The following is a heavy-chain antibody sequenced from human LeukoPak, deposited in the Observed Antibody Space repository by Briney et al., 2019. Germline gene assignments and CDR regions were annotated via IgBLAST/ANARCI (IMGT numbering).Heavy chain of an antibody. J-gene: IGHJ6*03. CDR2: IYYSGST. D-gene: IGHD3-3*01. CDR1: GGSISSYY. Sequence: SETLSLTCTVSGGSISSYYWSWIRQPPGKGLEWLGYIYYSGSTNYNPSLKSRVTISVDTSKNQFSLKLSSVTAADTAVYYCARVLRFLEWPYMDVWGKGTTVTVSS. CDR3: ARVLRFLEWPYMDV. V-gene: IGHV4-59*08.